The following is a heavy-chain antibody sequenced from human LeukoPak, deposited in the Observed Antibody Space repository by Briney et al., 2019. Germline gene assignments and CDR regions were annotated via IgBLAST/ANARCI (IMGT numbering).Heavy chain of an antibody. CDR1: GGSINNFY. J-gene: IGHJ4*02. D-gene: IGHD3-10*01. V-gene: IGHV4-59*01. Sequence: SETLSLTCIVSGGSINNFYWSWIRQPPGKGLEWIGYISYRGSTNYNPSLNSRVTISLDKSKNQFSLKLSSVTAAGTAVYYCARDRWFGESHYFDYWGQGTLVTVSS. CDR3: ARDRWFGESHYFDY. CDR2: ISYRGST.